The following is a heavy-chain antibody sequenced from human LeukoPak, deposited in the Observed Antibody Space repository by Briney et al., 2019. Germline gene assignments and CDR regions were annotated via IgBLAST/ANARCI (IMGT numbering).Heavy chain of an antibody. J-gene: IGHJ5*02. V-gene: IGHV5-51*01. CDR3: ERHPASLKVFQSSHDNWSDP. CDR1: GYNFTNFW. Sequence: GESLKISCKASGYNFTNFWLGWVRQMPGKGPEWMGLIYPGDSDTRYSPSFQGQVTISLDKSIRTAYLQWSSLKPSDTAMYYCERHPASLKVFQSSHDNWSDPWGQGTLVTVSS. CDR2: IYPGDSDT. D-gene: IGHD2-8*01.